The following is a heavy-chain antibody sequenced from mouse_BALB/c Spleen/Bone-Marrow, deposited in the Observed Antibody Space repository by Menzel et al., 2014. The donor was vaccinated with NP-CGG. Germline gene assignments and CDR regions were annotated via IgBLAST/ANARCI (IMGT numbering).Heavy chain of an antibody. CDR1: GYAFTNYL. Sequence: VQLQQSGTDLVRPGTSVKVSCKASGYAFTNYLIEWIKQRPGQGLEWIGVINPGRGGINYNERFKGKATLTADKSSSTAYMQLSSLTPDDSAVYFCARSIYDGYSEAMDYWGQGTSVTVSS. CDR3: ARSIYDGYSEAMDY. D-gene: IGHD2-3*01. V-gene: IGHV1-54*03. CDR2: INPGRGGI. J-gene: IGHJ4*01.